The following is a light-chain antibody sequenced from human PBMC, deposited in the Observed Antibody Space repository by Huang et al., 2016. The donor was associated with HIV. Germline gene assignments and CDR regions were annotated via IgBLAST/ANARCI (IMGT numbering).Light chain of an antibody. Sequence: DIQMTQSPSSLSASVGDRVTITCRASQSISSYLNWYKQKPGKAPKLLIYAASSLQSGVPSRFSGSGSWTDFTLTISSLQPEDFATYYCRQSYSTPPTFGGGTKVEIK. J-gene: IGKJ4*01. V-gene: IGKV1-39*01. CDR3: RQSYSTPPT. CDR1: QSISSY. CDR2: AAS.